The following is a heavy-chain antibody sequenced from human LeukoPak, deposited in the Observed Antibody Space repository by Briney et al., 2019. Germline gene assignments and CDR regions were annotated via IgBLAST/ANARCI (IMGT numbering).Heavy chain of an antibody. D-gene: IGHD3-22*01. CDR1: GGSISSHN. CDR2: IYNSGSP. Sequence: PSETLSLTCTVSGGSISSHNWNWIRQPPGKGPEWIGDIYNSGSPNYNPSLKSRVTISVDTSKNQFSLKLSSVTAADTAVYYCARVDSSGYYTFFDYWGQGTLVTVSS. V-gene: IGHV4-59*11. CDR3: ARVDSSGYYTFFDY. J-gene: IGHJ4*02.